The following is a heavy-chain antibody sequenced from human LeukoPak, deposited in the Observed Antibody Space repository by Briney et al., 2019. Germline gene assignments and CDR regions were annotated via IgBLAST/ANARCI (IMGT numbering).Heavy chain of an antibody. D-gene: IGHD3-10*01. J-gene: IGHJ4*02. CDR1: GFTFTSYA. CDR2: ISGGARDT. V-gene: IGHV3-23*01. Sequence: PGGSLRLSCAASGFTFTSYAMTWVRQAPGKGLEWVSGISGGARDTYYADSVKGRFTISRDNSKNTLYLQMNSLRAEDTAVYYCAKEVGYYGSGDFDYWGQGTLVTVSS. CDR3: AKEVGYYGSGDFDY.